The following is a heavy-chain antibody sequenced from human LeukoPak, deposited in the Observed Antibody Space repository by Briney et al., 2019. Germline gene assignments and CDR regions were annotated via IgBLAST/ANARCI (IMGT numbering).Heavy chain of an antibody. Sequence: ASVKVSCKASGYTFTSYDINWVRQATGQGLEWMGWISAYNGNTNYAQKLQGRVTMTTDTSTSTAYMELRSLRSDDTAVYYCARSLLNALRFLEWLNYMDVWGKGTTVTVSS. CDR1: GYTFTSYD. D-gene: IGHD3-3*01. V-gene: IGHV1-18*01. J-gene: IGHJ6*03. CDR3: ARSLLNALRFLEWLNYMDV. CDR2: ISAYNGNT.